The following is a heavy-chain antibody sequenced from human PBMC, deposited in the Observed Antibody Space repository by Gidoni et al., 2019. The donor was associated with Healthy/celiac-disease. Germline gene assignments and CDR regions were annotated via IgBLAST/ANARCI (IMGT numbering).Heavy chain of an antibody. V-gene: IGHV1-58*01. Sequence: QMQLVQSGPEVKKPGTSVQVSCKASGFPFTSSAVQWVRQARGQRLEWIGWNVVGSGNTNYAQKFQERVTITRDMSTSTAYMELSSLRSEDTAVYYCAASVLGGSYYGFDYWGQGTLVTVSS. J-gene: IGHJ4*02. CDR3: AASVLGGSYYGFDY. CDR2: NVVGSGNT. CDR1: GFPFTSSA. D-gene: IGHD1-26*01.